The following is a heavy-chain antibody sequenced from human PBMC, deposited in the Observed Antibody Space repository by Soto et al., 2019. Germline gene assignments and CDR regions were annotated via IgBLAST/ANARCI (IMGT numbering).Heavy chain of an antibody. V-gene: IGHV3-49*03. CDR3: SREYYDIVTGYYSFDY. J-gene: IGHJ4*02. CDR1: GFTFGDYT. CDR2: IRDNSFGGTT. D-gene: IGHD3-9*01. Sequence: GGSLRLSCKSSGFTFGDYTMSWFRQAPGKGLEWVGFIRDNSFGGTTEYAASVKGRFTLSRDDSKSIAYLQMSSLKTDDAGVYYCSREYYDIVTGYYSFDYWGPGTLVTVSS.